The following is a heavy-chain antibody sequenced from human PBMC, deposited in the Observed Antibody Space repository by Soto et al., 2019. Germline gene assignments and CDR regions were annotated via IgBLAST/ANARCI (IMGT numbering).Heavy chain of an antibody. V-gene: IGHV3-33*01. CDR1: EFSFSCYG. CDR3: ARSPYTTGYNYGMDV. D-gene: IGHD3-9*01. J-gene: IGHJ6*01. CDR2: IWYDGSNK. Sequence: GGSLQVSCASSEFSFSCYGMQWAGQAPGKGLDWVAVIWYDGSNKYYADSVKGRFTISRDNSKNTLYLQMNSLRAEDTAVYYCARSPYTTGYNYGMDVWGQGTPVTVSS.